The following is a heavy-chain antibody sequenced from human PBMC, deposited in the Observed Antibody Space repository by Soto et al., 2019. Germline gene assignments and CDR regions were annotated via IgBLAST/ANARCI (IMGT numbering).Heavy chain of an antibody. CDR2: INHSGST. CDR1: GGSFSGYY. J-gene: IGHJ6*02. V-gene: IGHV4-34*01. Sequence: SETLSLTCTVYGGSFSGYYWSWIRQPPGKGLEWIGEINHSGSTNYNPSLKSRVIISVDTSKNQFSLKLSSVTAADTAVYYCARDGGRRGYYYYYGMDVWGQGTPVTVSS. D-gene: IGHD2-15*01. CDR3: ARDGGRRGYYYYYGMDV.